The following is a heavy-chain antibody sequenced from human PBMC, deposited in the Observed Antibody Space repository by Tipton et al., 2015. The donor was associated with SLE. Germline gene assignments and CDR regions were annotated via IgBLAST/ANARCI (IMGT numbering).Heavy chain of an antibody. CDR3: AILAAAVVIDH. J-gene: IGHJ4*02. CDR1: GFTFSSYA. CDR2: ISGSGGTT. D-gene: IGHD6-13*01. Sequence: SLRLSCAASGFTFSSYAMSWVRQAPGKGLEWVSVISGSGGTTYYADSVKGRFTISRDNSKNTLYLQMNSLRADDTAVYYCAILAAAVVIDHWGQGTLVTVSS. V-gene: IGHV3-23*01.